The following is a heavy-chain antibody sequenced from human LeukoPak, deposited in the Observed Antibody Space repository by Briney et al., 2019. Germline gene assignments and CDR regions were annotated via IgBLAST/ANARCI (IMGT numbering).Heavy chain of an antibody. CDR1: GFTFSSYA. Sequence: GGSLRLSCAVSGFTFSSYAMSWVRQTPGKGLEWVASIKEDGSERQYVDSVKGRFTISRDNAKNSLYLQMNSLRVEDTAVYYCAREESESSGHWDWGQGTLVTVSS. J-gene: IGHJ4*02. CDR3: AREESESSGHWD. CDR2: IKEDGSER. V-gene: IGHV3-7*01. D-gene: IGHD3-22*01.